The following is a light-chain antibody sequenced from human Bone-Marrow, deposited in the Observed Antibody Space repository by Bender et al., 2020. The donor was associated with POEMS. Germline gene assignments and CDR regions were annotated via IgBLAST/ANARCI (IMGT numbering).Light chain of an antibody. CDR2: DVS. CDR1: SSDVGSYNY. CDR3: LSYTTISTRV. J-gene: IGLJ3*02. Sequence: QSALTQPRSVSGSPGQSVTISCTGTSSDVGSYNYVSWYQQHPGKAPKLIIYDVSHRPSGVSGRFSGSKSGNTASLTISGLQAEDEADYYCLSYTTISTRVFGGGTKVTVL. V-gene: IGLV2-14*03.